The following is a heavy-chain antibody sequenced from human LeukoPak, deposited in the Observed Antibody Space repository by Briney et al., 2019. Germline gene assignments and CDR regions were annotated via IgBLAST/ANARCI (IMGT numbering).Heavy chain of an antibody. CDR3: ARVGVGYSSSSNWYFDL. Sequence: GASVKVSCKASGYTFTAYYIHWLRQAPGLGLEWVGWISPNTGGTNYARRFQGRVAMTRDTSFSTVYMEVSRLKSDDTAVYYCARVGVGYSSSSNWYFDLWGRGTLVTVSS. CDR1: GYTFTAYY. CDR2: ISPNTGGT. J-gene: IGHJ2*01. V-gene: IGHV1-2*02. D-gene: IGHD6-6*01.